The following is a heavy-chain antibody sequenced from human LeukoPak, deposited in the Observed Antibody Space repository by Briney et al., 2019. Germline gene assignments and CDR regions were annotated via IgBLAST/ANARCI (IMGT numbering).Heavy chain of an antibody. CDR3: ARRAGAYSHPYDY. CDR1: GFTVSTNS. J-gene: IGHJ4*02. V-gene: IGHV3-53*01. Sequence: GGSLRLSCAASGFTVSTNSMSWVRQAPGKGLEWVSFIYSDNTHYSDSVKGRFTISRDNSKNTLYLQMSSLRAEDTAVYYCARRAGAYSHPYDYWGQGTLVTVSS. D-gene: IGHD4/OR15-4a*01. CDR2: IYSDNT.